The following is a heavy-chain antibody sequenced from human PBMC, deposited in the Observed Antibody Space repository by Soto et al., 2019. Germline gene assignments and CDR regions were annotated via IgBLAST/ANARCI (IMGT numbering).Heavy chain of an antibody. D-gene: IGHD2-15*01. CDR1: GFTFGNYG. V-gene: IGHV3-30*18. J-gene: IGHJ6*02. CDR3: AKGWYVGHNPGGNYYYGMDV. Sequence: QVQLVESGGGVVQPGTSLRLSCAASGFTFGNYGMHWVLQPPGKGRDWMSSRLYDGSDKYYEDSVKGRFTISRDDSKKTVYLQMDSLRPDDTAVYYCAKGWYVGHNPGGNYYYGMDVWGQGTTVTVSS. CDR2: RLYDGSDK.